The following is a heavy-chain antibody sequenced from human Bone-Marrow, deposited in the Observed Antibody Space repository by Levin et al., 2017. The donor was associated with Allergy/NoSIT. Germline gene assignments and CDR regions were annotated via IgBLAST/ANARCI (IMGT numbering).Heavy chain of an antibody. CDR2: ISTTGNKI. CDR1: GFTFSDYY. Sequence: NAGGSLRLSCAVSGFTFSDYYMAWIRQAPEKGLEWVSYISTTGNKIYYADSVKGRFTISRDNAKNSLYLQMKSLRAEDTAVYYCVRDYKWGDYWGQGTLVTVSS. J-gene: IGHJ4*02. D-gene: IGHD1-20*01. V-gene: IGHV3-11*01. CDR3: VRDYKWGDY.